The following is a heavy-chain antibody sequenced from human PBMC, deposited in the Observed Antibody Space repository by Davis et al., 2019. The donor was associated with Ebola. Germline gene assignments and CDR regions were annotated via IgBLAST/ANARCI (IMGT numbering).Heavy chain of an antibody. CDR2: INPSGGST. D-gene: IGHD3-22*01. Sequence: ASVKVSCKASGGTFTGYYMHWVRQAPGQGLEWMGIINPSGGSTSYAQKFQGRVTMTRDTSTSTVYMELSSLRSEDTAVYYCARDLIVAGPFITTTVSPWYMDVWGKGTTVTVSS. J-gene: IGHJ6*03. CDR1: GGTFTGYY. CDR3: ARDLIVAGPFITTTVSPWYMDV. V-gene: IGHV1-46*01.